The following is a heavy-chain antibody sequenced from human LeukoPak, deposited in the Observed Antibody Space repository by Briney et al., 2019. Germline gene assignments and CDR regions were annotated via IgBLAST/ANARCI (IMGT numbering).Heavy chain of an antibody. CDR2: IRYDGSNK. CDR3: AKDSAGRSSGWYADYYYYMDV. Sequence: TGGSLRLSCAASGFTFSSYGMHWVRQAPGKGLEWVAFIRYDGSNKYYADSVKGRFTISRDNSKNTLYLQMNSLRAEDTAVYYCAKDSAGRSSGWYADYYYYMDVWGKGTTVTISS. J-gene: IGHJ6*03. D-gene: IGHD6-19*01. CDR1: GFTFSSYG. V-gene: IGHV3-30*02.